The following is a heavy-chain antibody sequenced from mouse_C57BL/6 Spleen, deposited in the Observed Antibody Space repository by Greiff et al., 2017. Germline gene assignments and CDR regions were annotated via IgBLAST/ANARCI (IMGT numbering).Heavy chain of an antibody. Sequence: QVQLKQPGAELVRPGSSVKLSCKASGYTFTSYWMHWVKQRPIQGLEWIGNIDPSDSETHYNQKFKDKATLTVDKSSSTAYMQLSSLTSEDSAVYYCARGGTTVDYWGQGTTLTVSS. V-gene: IGHV1-52*01. CDR1: GYTFTSYW. D-gene: IGHD1-1*01. CDR3: ARGGTTVDY. J-gene: IGHJ2*01. CDR2: IDPSDSET.